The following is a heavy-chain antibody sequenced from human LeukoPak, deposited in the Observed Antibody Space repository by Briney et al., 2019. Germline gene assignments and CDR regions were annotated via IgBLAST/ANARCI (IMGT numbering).Heavy chain of an antibody. CDR3: ARERTYYDILTGYLSTGWFDH. J-gene: IGHJ5*02. Sequence: WGSLRLSCAASGFTFSSYEMNWVRQAPGKGLEWVSYISSSGSTIYYADSVKGRFTISRDNAKNSLYLQMNSLRAEDTAVYYCARERTYYDILTGYLSTGWFDHWGQGTLVTVSS. D-gene: IGHD3-9*01. CDR1: GFTFSSYE. CDR2: ISSSGSTI. V-gene: IGHV3-48*03.